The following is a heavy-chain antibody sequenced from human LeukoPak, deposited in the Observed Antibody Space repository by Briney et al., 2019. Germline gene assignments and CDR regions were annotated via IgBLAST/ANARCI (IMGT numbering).Heavy chain of an antibody. CDR1: EFTFSSYG. D-gene: IGHD5-12*01. J-gene: IGHJ4*02. V-gene: IGHV3-33*01. Sequence: AGGSLRLSCAASEFTFSSYGMHWVRQAPGKGLEWVAVIWYDGSNKYYGDSVKGRFTISRDNSKNTLYLQMNSLRVEDTAVYYCARDIGGFYRGYGDSWGQGTLVTVSS. CDR2: IWYDGSNK. CDR3: ARDIGGFYRGYGDS.